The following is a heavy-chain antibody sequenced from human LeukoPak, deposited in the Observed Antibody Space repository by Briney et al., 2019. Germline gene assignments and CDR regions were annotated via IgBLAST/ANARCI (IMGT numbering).Heavy chain of an antibody. CDR2: ISGSGATT. J-gene: IGHJ4*02. D-gene: IGHD3-22*01. Sequence: GESLRLSCAASGFIFSSYWMTWVRQAPGKGLEWVSVISGSGATTHYTDSVKGRFTISRDNYKNTVSLQMNSLRAEDTAVYYCATDYYDRSGDYTVDHWGQGTQVTVSS. CDR3: ATDYYDRSGDYTVDH. CDR1: GFIFSSYW. V-gene: IGHV3-23*01.